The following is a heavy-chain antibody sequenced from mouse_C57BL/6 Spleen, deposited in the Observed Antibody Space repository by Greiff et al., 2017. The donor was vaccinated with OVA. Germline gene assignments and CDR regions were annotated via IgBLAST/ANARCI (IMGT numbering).Heavy chain of an antibody. CDR1: GYSFTGYY. Sequence: VQLQQSGPELVKPGASVKISCKASGYSFTGYYMNWVKQSPEKSLEWIGEINPSTGGTTYNQKFKAKATLTVDKSSSTAYMQLKRLTSEDSAVYYCARGPFITTVVANYAMDYWGQGTSVTVSS. V-gene: IGHV1-42*01. CDR3: ARGPFITTVVANYAMDY. D-gene: IGHD1-1*01. CDR2: INPSTGGT. J-gene: IGHJ4*01.